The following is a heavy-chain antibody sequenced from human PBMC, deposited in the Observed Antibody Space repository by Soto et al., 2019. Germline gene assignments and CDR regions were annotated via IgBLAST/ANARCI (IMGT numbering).Heavy chain of an antibody. Sequence: PSETLSLTCTVSGGSISSGDYYWSWIRQPPGKGLEWIGYIYYSGSTYYNPSLKSRVTISVDTSKNQFSLKLSSVTAADTAVYYCARDRIFWGPLNPYYYGMDVWGQGTTVTVSS. D-gene: IGHD3-16*01. J-gene: IGHJ6*02. CDR1: GGSISSGDYY. V-gene: IGHV4-30-4*01. CDR3: ARDRIFWGPLNPYYYGMDV. CDR2: IYYSGST.